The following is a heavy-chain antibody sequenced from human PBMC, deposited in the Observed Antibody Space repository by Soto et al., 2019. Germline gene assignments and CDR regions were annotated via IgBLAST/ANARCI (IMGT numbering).Heavy chain of an antibody. J-gene: IGHJ4*02. CDR3: ATLGGDGYNFMFSGDY. D-gene: IGHD5-12*01. CDR2: IIPIFGTA. Sequence: QVQLVQSGAEVKKPGSSVKVSCKASGGTFSSYAISWVRQAPGQGLEWMGGIIPIFGTANYAQKFQGRVTITADESPSTAYMELSSLRSEDTAVYYCATLGGDGYNFMFSGDYWGQGTLVTVSS. V-gene: IGHV1-69*01. CDR1: GGTFSSYA.